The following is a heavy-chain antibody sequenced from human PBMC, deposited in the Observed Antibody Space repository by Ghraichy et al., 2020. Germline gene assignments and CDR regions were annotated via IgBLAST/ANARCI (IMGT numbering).Heavy chain of an antibody. V-gene: IGHV3-23*01. D-gene: IGHD2-2*01. CDR2: ISGSGGST. CDR3: AKGWWDVVVPAALAFDY. Sequence: GGSLRLSCAASGFTFSSYAMSWVRQAPGKGLEWVSAISGSGGSTYYADSVKGRFTISRDNSKNTLYLQMNSLRAEDTAVYYCAKGWWDVVVPAALAFDYWGQGTLVTVSS. CDR1: GFTFSSYA. J-gene: IGHJ4*02.